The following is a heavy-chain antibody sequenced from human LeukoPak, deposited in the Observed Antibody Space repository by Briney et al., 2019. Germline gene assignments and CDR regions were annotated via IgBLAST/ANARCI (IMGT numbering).Heavy chain of an antibody. J-gene: IGHJ6*03. V-gene: IGHV4-4*07. Sequence: SETLSLTCTVSGGSISSYYWSWIRQPAGKGLEWIGRIYTSGSTNYNPSPKSRVTMSVDTSKNQFSLKLSSVTAADTAVYYCARGTGIAAAGTYYYYMDVWGKGTTVTVSS. CDR3: ARGTGIAAAGTYYYYMDV. CDR2: IYTSGST. D-gene: IGHD6-13*01. CDR1: GGSISSYY.